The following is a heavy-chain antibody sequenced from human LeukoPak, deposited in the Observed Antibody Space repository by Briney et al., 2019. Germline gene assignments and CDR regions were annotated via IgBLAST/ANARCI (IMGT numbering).Heavy chain of an antibody. D-gene: IGHD3-22*01. CDR3: ARADRSDYYSAPNAFDI. Sequence: SETLSLTCTVSGGSISSHFWSWIRQSPEKGLEWIGHIDYSGSTNSNPSLKSRVTMSVDTSKNQFSLRLSSVTAAVTAVYFCARADRSDYYSAPNAFDIWGQGTMVAVSS. CDR1: GGSISSHF. CDR2: IDYSGST. J-gene: IGHJ3*02. V-gene: IGHV4-59*11.